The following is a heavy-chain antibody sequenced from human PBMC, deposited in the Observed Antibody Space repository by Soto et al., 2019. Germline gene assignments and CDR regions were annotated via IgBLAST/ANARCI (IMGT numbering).Heavy chain of an antibody. J-gene: IGHJ3*02. CDR1: GYTFTSYG. CDR2: ISAYNGNT. Sequence: ASVKVSCKASGYTFTSYGISWVRQAPGQGLERMGWISAYNGNTNYAQKLQGRVTMTTDTSTSTAYMELRSLRSDDTAVYYCARGGHDSSGYYSGNAFDIWGQGTMVTVSS. D-gene: IGHD3-22*01. CDR3: ARGGHDSSGYYSGNAFDI. V-gene: IGHV1-18*01.